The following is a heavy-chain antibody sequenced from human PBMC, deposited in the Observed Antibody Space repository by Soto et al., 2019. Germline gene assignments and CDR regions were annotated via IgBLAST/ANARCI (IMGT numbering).Heavy chain of an antibody. D-gene: IGHD3-22*01. V-gene: IGHV4-4*02. CDR2: IYHSGST. J-gene: IGHJ5*02. CDR3: ARATYYYDSSGYSQGGWFDP. Sequence: QVQLQESGPGLVKPSGTLSLTCAVSGGSISSSNWWSWVRQPPGKGLEWIGEIYHSGSTNYNPSLKSRVPLSVDTSKHQSSLKLSSVTAADTAVYYCARATYYYDSSGYSQGGWFDPWGQGTLVTVSS. CDR1: GGSISSSNW.